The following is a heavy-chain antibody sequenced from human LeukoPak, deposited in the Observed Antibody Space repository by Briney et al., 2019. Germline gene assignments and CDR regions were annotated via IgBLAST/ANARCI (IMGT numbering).Heavy chain of an antibody. Sequence: SETLSLTCTVSGGSIISYYWTWIRQPPGKGLEWIWYSYYSGSTNYNPSLKSRVTISVDTSKNQFSLKLSSVTAADTAVYYCAREPLARGIKAWFGPWGQGTLVTVSS. J-gene: IGHJ5*02. CDR3: AREPLARGIKAWFGP. CDR2: SYYSGST. CDR1: GGSIISYY. V-gene: IGHV4-59*01. D-gene: IGHD1-14*01.